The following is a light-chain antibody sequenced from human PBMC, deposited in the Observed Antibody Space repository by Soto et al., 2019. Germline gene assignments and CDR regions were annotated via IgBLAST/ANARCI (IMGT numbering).Light chain of an antibody. Sequence: DIQMTQSPSTLSASVGDRVTITCRASQSISSWLAWYQQKPGKAPKLLIHEASRLETGVPSRFSGSESGTEFTLTISGLHAEDFATYYCLQDYSYPWTFGQGTTVDIK. CDR3: LQDYSYPWT. J-gene: IGKJ1*01. V-gene: IGKV1-5*01. CDR1: QSISSW. CDR2: EAS.